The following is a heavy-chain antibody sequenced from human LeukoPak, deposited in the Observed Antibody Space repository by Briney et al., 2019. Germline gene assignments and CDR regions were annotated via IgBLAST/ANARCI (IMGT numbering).Heavy chain of an antibody. Sequence: GGSLRLSCAASGFTFSSYSMNWVRQAPGKGLEWVSYISSSSSTIYYADSVKGRFTISRDNSKNTLFLQMNSLRADDTAVYYCAKESKVAAGKNHWGRGTLVTVSS. CDR1: GFTFSSYS. CDR2: ISSSSSTI. J-gene: IGHJ5*02. D-gene: IGHD6-13*01. V-gene: IGHV3-48*01. CDR3: AKESKVAAGKNH.